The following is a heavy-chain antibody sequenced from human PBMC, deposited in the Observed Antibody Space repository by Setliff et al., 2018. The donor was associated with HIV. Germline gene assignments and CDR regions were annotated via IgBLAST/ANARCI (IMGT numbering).Heavy chain of an antibody. J-gene: IGHJ4*02. CDR2: IDDSGGT. Sequence: SETLSLTCAVYGGSFSGYYWSWIRQTPGKGLERIGEIDDSGGTKYNPSLKSRVTISLDTSKNQFSLKLTSVTAADTAVYYCARGPSLQTTLFDYWGQGTLVTVSS. CDR1: GGSFSGYY. CDR3: ARGPSLQTTLFDY. V-gene: IGHV4-34*01.